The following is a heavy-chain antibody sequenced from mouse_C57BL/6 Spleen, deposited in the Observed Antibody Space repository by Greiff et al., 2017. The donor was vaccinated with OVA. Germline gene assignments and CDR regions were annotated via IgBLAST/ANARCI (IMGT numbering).Heavy chain of an antibody. CDR1: GYSITSGYY. J-gene: IGHJ4*01. CDR2: ISYDGSN. Sequence: EESGPGLVKPSQSLSLTCSVTGYSITSGYYWNWIRQFPGNKLEWMGYISYDGSNNYNPSLKNRISITRDTSKNQFFLKLNSVTTEDTATYYCAREGYDYSYYYAMDYWGQGTSVTVSS. CDR3: AREGYDYSYYYAMDY. V-gene: IGHV3-6*01. D-gene: IGHD2-4*01.